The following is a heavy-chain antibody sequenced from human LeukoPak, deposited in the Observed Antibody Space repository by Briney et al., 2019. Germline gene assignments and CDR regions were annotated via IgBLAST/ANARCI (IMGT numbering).Heavy chain of an antibody. J-gene: IGHJ6*03. CDR1: GFTVSTNY. CDR3: ARRYYDPSGYSRGHYYFYMDV. CDR2: ISSTSSTI. Sequence: GGSLRLSCAASGFTVSTNYMSWVRQAPGKGLEWVSYISSTSSTIYYADSVKGRFTISRDNAKNALYLQMTSLRAEDTAVYYCARRYYDPSGYSRGHYYFYMDVWGKGTTVTVS. D-gene: IGHD3-22*01. V-gene: IGHV3-11*04.